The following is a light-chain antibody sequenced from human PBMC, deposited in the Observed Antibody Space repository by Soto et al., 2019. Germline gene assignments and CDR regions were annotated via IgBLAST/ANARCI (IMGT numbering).Light chain of an antibody. CDR2: DAS. CDR3: LQYDSVPRL. CDR1: HHISDY. Sequence: DIQMTQSPSSLSASVGDRVTITCQASHHISDYLNWYQQRPGKAPKLLIYDASNLQTGVPIRFRGSGSGTHFTLTISSLQTEDAATYYCLQYDSVPRLFGGGTNVEI. J-gene: IGKJ4*01. V-gene: IGKV1-33*01.